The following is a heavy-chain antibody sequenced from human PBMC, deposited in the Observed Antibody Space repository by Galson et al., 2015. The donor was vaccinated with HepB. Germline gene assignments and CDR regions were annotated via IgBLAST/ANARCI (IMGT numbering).Heavy chain of an antibody. CDR3: AKDLPPVAIFGAALDY. CDR2: ISYDGSNK. Sequence: SLRLSCAASGFTFSSYGMHWVRQAPGKGLEWVAVISYDGSNKYYADSVKGRFTISRDNSKNTLYLQMNSLRAEDTAVYYCAKDLPPVAIFGAALDYWGQGTLVTVSS. J-gene: IGHJ4*02. V-gene: IGHV3-30*18. D-gene: IGHD3-3*01. CDR1: GFTFSSYG.